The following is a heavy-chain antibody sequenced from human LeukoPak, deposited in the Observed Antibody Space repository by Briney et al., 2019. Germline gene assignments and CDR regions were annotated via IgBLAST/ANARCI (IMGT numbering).Heavy chain of an antibody. J-gene: IGHJ4*02. V-gene: IGHV3-33*06. Sequence: GGSLRLSCAASGFTFSHYGMHWVRQAPGRGLEWVAVIWSDGSNKFYADSVKGRFTISRDNSKNTLYLQMNSLRAEDTAVYYCAKDWAPIVVVPAAIHYWGQGTLVTVSS. CDR1: GFTFSHYG. CDR2: IWSDGSNK. D-gene: IGHD2-2*01. CDR3: AKDWAPIVVVPAAIHY.